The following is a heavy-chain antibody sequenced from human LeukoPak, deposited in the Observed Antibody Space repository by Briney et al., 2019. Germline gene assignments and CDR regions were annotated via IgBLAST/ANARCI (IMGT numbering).Heavy chain of an antibody. CDR2: IVVGSGNT. V-gene: IGHV1-58*01. J-gene: IGHJ6*02. Sequence: GASVTVSCKASGFTFTSSAVQWVRQARGQRLEWIGWIVVGSGNTNYAQKFQERVTITRDMSTSTAYMELSSLRSEDTAVYYCAAESFWSGYEHYYYGMDVWGQGTTVTVSS. CDR3: AAESFWSGYEHYYYGMDV. CDR1: GFTFTSSA. D-gene: IGHD3-3*01.